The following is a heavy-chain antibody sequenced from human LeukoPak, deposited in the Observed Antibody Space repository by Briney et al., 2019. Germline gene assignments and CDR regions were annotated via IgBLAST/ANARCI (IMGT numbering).Heavy chain of an antibody. J-gene: IGHJ4*02. CDR1: GFTFSSYA. CDR3: ARGAVLRYFDWSKPLDY. V-gene: IGHV3-30*04. D-gene: IGHD3-9*01. CDR2: ISYDGSNK. Sequence: PGGSLRLSCAASGFTFSSYAMHWVRQAPGKGLEWVAVISYDGSNKYYADSVKGRFTISRDNSKNTLYLQMGSLRAEDMAVYYCARGAVLRYFDWSKPLDYWGQGTLVTVSS.